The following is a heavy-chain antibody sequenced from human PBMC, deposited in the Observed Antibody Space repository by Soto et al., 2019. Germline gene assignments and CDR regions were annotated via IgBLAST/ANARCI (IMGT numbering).Heavy chain of an antibody. CDR2: IYPGDSDA. D-gene: IGHD3-10*01. CDR3: ARQGGEYNTMSDY. Sequence: GESLKISWKGSGYTFSKYWIGGVRQTPGKGLEWMGMIYPGDSDARYSPSFEGQVTFSVDKSINTAYLQWNSLKASDTAMYYGARQGGEYNTMSDYWGQGTLVTVS. J-gene: IGHJ4*02. V-gene: IGHV5-51*01. CDR1: GYTFSKYW.